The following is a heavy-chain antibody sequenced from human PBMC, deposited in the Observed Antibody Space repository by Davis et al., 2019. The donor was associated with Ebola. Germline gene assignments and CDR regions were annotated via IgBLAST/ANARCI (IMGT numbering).Heavy chain of an antibody. CDR3: VKDDVTAGRFNY. V-gene: IGHV4-59*08. CDR1: GFTVSSNY. Sequence: MPGGSLRLSCAASGFTVSSNYMSWVRQAPGKGLEWIGFRYNSGSTNHNPSLQSRVTISVDTSKNQFSLRLSSVTAADTAMYYCVKDDVTAGRFNYWGQGSLVTVSS. D-gene: IGHD1-20*01. J-gene: IGHJ4*02. CDR2: RYNSGST.